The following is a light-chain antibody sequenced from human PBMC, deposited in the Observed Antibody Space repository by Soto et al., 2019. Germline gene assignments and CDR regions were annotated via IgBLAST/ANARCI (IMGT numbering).Light chain of an antibody. Sequence: QSVLTQPPSVSAAPGQKVTISCSGSSSNIGGNSVSWYQQLPGTAPKLLIYDDDKRPSGIPDRFSGSKSGTSATLGITGFQTGDEADYYCGSWDSSLSAXFFGTGTKVNV. CDR2: DDD. CDR3: GSWDSSLSAXF. J-gene: IGLJ1*01. V-gene: IGLV1-51*01. CDR1: SSNIGGNS.